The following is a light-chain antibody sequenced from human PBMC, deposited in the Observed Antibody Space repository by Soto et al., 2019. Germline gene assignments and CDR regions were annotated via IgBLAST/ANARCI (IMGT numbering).Light chain of an antibody. CDR2: LGS. CDR3: MQAIQTPPT. CDR1: QILLHSNGYNY. V-gene: IGKV2-28*01. J-gene: IGKJ2*01. Sequence: DIVMTQSPLSLPVTPGEPASISCRSSQILLHSNGYNYLDWYLQKPGQSPQLLIYLGSNRASGVPDRFSGSGSGTDFTLKISRVEAEDVGVYYCMQAIQTPPTFGQGTKLEIK.